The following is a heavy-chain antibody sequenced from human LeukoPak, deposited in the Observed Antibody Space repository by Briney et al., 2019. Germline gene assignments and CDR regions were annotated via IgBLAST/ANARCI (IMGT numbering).Heavy chain of an antibody. J-gene: IGHJ4*02. V-gene: IGHV3-30-3*01. CDR1: GFTFSSYA. CDR2: ISYDGSNK. Sequence: GGSLRLSCAASGFTFSSYAMHWVRQAPGKGLEWVAVISYDGSNKYYADSVKGRFTISRDNSKNTLYLQMNSLRAEDTAVYYCARDSAVGAFDYWGQGTLVTVSS. CDR3: ARDSAVGAFDY. D-gene: IGHD1-26*01.